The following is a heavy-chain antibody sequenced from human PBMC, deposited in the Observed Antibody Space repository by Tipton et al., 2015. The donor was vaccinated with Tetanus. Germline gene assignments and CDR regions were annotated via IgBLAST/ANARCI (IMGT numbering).Heavy chain of an antibody. D-gene: IGHD3/OR15-3a*01. CDR2: INPNSGGT. CDR1: GYTFTGYY. V-gene: IGHV1-2*02. J-gene: IGHJ3*02. CDR3: SRTGLYLSSEGFDI. Sequence: QSGPEVKKPGASVKVSCKASGYTFTGYYMHWVRQAPGQGLEWMGWINPNSGGTNYAQKFQDRVTLTTDTSISTAYMELSRLTSDDTAIYFCSRTGLYLSSEGFDIWGQGTMVIVSS.